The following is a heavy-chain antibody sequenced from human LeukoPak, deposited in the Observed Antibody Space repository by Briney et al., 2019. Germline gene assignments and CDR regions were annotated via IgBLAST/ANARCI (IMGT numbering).Heavy chain of an antibody. CDR3: ARAQYYYDSSGYYYYFDY. Sequence: GGSLRLSCAAAGFTVSSNYMIWVRQAPGKGLEWVSVIYSGGSTYYADSVKGRFTISRDKTKNTLYLQMNSLRAEETALYYCARAQYYYDSSGYYYYFDYWGQGTLVTVSS. V-gene: IGHV3-53*01. CDR1: GFTVSSNY. D-gene: IGHD3-22*01. J-gene: IGHJ4*02. CDR2: IYSGGST.